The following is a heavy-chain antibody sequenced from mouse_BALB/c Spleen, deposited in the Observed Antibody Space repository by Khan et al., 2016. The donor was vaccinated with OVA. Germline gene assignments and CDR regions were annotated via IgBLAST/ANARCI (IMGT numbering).Heavy chain of an antibody. CDR1: GYTFTNYW. CDR3: ATHVHYSMDY. Sequence: VQLQQSGAELARPGASVNLSCKASGYTFTNYWIHWVRQRPGQGLEWIGSIFPGNDDTKYTQKFKGKATLTADKSSSTACMQIRTLASGDSAVYYCATHVHYSMDYWGQGTSVTGSS. V-gene: IGHV1-87*01. CDR2: IFPGNDDT. J-gene: IGHJ4*01.